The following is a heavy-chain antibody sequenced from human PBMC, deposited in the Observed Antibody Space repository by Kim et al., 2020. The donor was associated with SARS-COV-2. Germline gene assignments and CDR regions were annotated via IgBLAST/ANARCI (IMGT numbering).Heavy chain of an antibody. CDR2: IKQDGSVK. CDR3: AREGTEGFDF. V-gene: IGHV3-7*01. J-gene: IGHJ4*02. D-gene: IGHD2-8*02. Sequence: GGSLRLSCGASGFTFTNYWLSWVRQAPGKGLEWVANIKQDGSVKSYVDSVKGRFTISRDNAGSSIYLQMNSLRTEDTAVYYCAREGTEGFDFWGQGTLVTVSS. CDR1: GFTFTNYW.